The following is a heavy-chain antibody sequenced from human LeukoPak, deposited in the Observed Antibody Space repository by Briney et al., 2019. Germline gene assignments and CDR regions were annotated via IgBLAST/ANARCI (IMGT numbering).Heavy chain of an antibody. V-gene: IGHV1-69*04. Sequence: SVKVSCKASGGTFSSYAISWVRQAPGQGLEWMGRIIPILGIASYAQKFQGRVTITADKSTSTAYMELSSLRSEDTAVYYCAVTYYYDSSGSSVWFDPWGQGTLVTVSS. J-gene: IGHJ5*02. CDR3: AVTYYYDSSGSSVWFDP. D-gene: IGHD3-22*01. CDR1: GGTFSSYA. CDR2: IIPILGIA.